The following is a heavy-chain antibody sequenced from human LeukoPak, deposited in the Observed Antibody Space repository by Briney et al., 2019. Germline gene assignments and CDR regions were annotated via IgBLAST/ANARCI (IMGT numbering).Heavy chain of an antibody. CDR3: ARQVADGGAQTA. CDR1: GGSISSSSYY. Sequence: SETLSLTCTVSGGSISSSSYYWGWIRQPPGKGLEWIGSIYYSGGTYYNPSLKSRVTISVDTSKNQFSLKLSSVTAADTAVYYCARQVADGGAQTAWGQGTMVTVSS. D-gene: IGHD2-21*01. V-gene: IGHV4-39*01. J-gene: IGHJ3*01. CDR2: IYYSGGT.